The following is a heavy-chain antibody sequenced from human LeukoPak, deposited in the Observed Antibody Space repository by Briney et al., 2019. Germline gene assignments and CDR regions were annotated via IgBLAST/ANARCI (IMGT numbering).Heavy chain of an antibody. V-gene: IGHV4-31*03. D-gene: IGHD4-17*01. CDR1: GGSISSGAYY. CDR3: ARVYGDYPSYYFDY. J-gene: IGHJ4*02. CDR2: IYYSGST. Sequence: SQTLSLTCTVSGGSISSGAYYWSWIRQHPGTGLEWIGYIYYSGSTYYNPSLKSRVTISVDTSKNQFSLKLSSVTAADTAVYYCARVYGDYPSYYFDYRGQGTLSPSPQ.